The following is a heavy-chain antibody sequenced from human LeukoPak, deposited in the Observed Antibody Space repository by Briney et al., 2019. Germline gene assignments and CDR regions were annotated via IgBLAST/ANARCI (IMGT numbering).Heavy chain of an antibody. J-gene: IGHJ6*03. CDR2: IYYSGST. CDR3: AGAGGPQYYYYYYMDV. Sequence: SETLSLTCTVSGGSISSYYWSWIRQPPGKGLEWIGYIYYSGSTNYNPSLKSRVTISVDTSKNQFSLKLSSVTAADTAVYYCAGAGGPQYYYYYYMDVWGKGTTVTVSS. V-gene: IGHV4-59*01. CDR1: GGSISSYY.